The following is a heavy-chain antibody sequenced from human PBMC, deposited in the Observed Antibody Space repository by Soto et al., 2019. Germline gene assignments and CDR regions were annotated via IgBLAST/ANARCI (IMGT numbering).Heavy chain of an antibody. CDR2: ISYDVSNK. D-gene: IGHD3-3*01. J-gene: IGHJ6*02. CDR1: GLTFSNYG. V-gene: IGHV3-30*03. Sequence: GGSLKLSCAASGLTFSNYGIRWVRQAPGKGQEWEAVISYDVSNKYHADSVKGRFTISRDNSKNTLYLQMNSLRAEDTAVYYCSIVGFSWRCTYYYYDCMDVWGQGTTVTVSS. CDR3: SIVGFSWRCTYYYYDCMDV.